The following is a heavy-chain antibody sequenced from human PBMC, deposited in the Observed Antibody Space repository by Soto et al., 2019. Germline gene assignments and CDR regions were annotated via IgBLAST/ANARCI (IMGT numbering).Heavy chain of an antibody. V-gene: IGHV4-59*01. D-gene: IGHD6-13*01. CDR1: GGSISSYY. CDR3: AGGIAAAGNFYYGMDV. J-gene: IGHJ6*02. CDR2: IYYSGST. Sequence: PSETLSLTCTVAGGSISSYYWSWIRQPPGKVLEWIGYIYYSGSTNYNPSLKSRVTISVDTSKNQFSLKLSSVTAADTAVYYCAGGIAAAGNFYYGMDVWGLGTTVNVSS.